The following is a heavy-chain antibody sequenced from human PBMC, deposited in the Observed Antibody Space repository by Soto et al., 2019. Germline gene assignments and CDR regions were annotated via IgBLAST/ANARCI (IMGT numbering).Heavy chain of an antibody. D-gene: IGHD5-12*01. CDR1: GFTLTNNG. CDR2: ISSDGSSK. CDR3: AKDPGYSGHDLLNWFDP. J-gene: IGHJ5*02. Sequence: GGSLRLSCVASGFTLTNNGMHWVRQAPGQGLEWVAVISSDGSSKYYGDSVRGRFTISRDNSKNTLYLQMNSLRAEDTAVYYCAKDPGYSGHDLLNWFDPWGQGTLVTVSS. V-gene: IGHV3-30*18.